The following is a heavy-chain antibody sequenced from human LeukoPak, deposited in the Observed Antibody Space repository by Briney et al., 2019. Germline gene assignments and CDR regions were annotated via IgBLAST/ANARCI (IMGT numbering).Heavy chain of an antibody. CDR1: GFSFSNYW. CDR2: ISSTGSSI. J-gene: IGHJ4*02. V-gene: IGHV3-74*01. D-gene: IGHD6-19*01. Sequence: PGGSLRPCCAASGFSFSNYWMCCGRQARGELLWWVSIISSTGSSINSADSGKGRFDISSDNAKNPLFLQMNSLGAEDSAVYYCARGACSGYSSGWSFDYWGQGTLVTVSS. CDR3: ARGACSGYSSGWSFDY.